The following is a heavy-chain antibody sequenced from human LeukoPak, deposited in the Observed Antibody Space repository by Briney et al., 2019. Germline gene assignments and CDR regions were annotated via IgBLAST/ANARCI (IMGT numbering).Heavy chain of an antibody. CDR3: SRRLSSWYAFDY. J-gene: IGHJ4*02. D-gene: IGHD6-13*01. CDR1: GGSITYYH. Sequence: SETLSLTCTVSGGSITYYHWSWIRQPPGKGLDWIGYIYYSGSTNYNPSLKSRVTISLDTPKNQFPPKLSSVTAAHTPLYYCSRRLSSWYAFDYWGGGALV. CDR2: IYYSGST. V-gene: IGHV4-59*08.